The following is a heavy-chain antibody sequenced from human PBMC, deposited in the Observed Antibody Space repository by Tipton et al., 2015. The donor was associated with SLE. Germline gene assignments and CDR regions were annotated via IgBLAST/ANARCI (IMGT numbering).Heavy chain of an antibody. V-gene: IGHV3-30*04. CDR1: GVTFSLYS. D-gene: IGHD4-17*01. J-gene: IGHJ2*01. CDR3: AREEAYGRYFDI. CDR2: ISYDGIEK. Sequence: SGVTFSLYSMHWVRQAPGKGLEWVAVISYDGIEKYYADSVKGRFTISRDTSKNTLDLQMNSLRPDDTAIYYCAREEAYGRYFDIWGRGPLVTVSS.